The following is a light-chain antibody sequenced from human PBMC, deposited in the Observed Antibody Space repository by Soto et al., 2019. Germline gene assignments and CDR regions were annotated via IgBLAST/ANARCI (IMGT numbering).Light chain of an antibody. CDR2: GAS. Sequence: EIVMTQSPATLSVSPGERVTLSWRASQSVNGSLAWYQQKPGQAPRLLINGASTRATGFPARFSGSGFGTAFTLTISSLQSEDFAVYYCQQYHNWPLTFGGGTKVEIK. CDR3: QQYHNWPLT. CDR1: QSVNGS. V-gene: IGKV3-15*01. J-gene: IGKJ4*01.